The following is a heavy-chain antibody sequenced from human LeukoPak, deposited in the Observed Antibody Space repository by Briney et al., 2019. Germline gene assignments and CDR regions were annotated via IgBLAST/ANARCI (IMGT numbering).Heavy chain of an antibody. CDR2: IRYEGSNK. CDR3: AKGLRSDPRDY. D-gene: IGHD4-17*01. J-gene: IGHJ4*02. V-gene: IGHV3-30*02. CDR1: GFTFSSYG. Sequence: GGSLRLSCAASGFTFSSYGMHWVRQAPGKGLEWVAFIRYEGSNKYYAGSVKGRFTISRDNSKNTLYLQMNSLRGEDTAVYYCAKGLRSDPRDYWGQGTLVTVSS.